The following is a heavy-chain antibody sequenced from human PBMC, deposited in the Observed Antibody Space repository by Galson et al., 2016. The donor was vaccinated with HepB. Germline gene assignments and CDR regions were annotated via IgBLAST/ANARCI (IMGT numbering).Heavy chain of an antibody. Sequence: SVKVSCKASGYSFRNYYIHWVRQAPGQGFEWMGIINPGGTATKYAQKFQGRVTMTRDTTTTTVYMELSNLRSEDTAFYYCAKDKGGGSTYGLNYFDYWGQGPLVTVSS. CDR3: AKDKGGGSTYGLNYFDY. J-gene: IGHJ4*02. CDR2: INPGGTAT. CDR1: GYSFRNYY. V-gene: IGHV1-46*01. D-gene: IGHD3-16*01.